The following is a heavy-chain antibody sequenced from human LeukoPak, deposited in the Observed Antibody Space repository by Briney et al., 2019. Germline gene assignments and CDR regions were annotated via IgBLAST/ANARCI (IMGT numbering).Heavy chain of an antibody. J-gene: IGHJ3*02. CDR2: IYSGGDT. CDR3: ARGGSYLSAFDI. Sequence: GGSLRLSCTVSGFTVSSNPWSWVRQAPGKGLEWVSFIYSGGDTHYSDSVKGRFTISRDNSKNTLYLQMNSLRAEDTAVYYCARGGSYLSAFDIWGQGTMVTVSS. V-gene: IGHV3-53*01. D-gene: IGHD1-26*01. CDR1: GFTVSSNP.